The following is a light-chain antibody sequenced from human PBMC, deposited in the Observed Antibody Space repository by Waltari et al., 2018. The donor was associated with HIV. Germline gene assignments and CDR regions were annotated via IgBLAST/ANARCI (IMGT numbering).Light chain of an antibody. CDR3: QQLNSYPLT. CDR1: QGTNSY. J-gene: IGKJ4*01. CDR2: AAS. V-gene: IGKV1-9*01. Sequence: IQLTQSPTFLSASIGDRVNISCRATQGTNSYLAWYQQKPGKAPKLLIYAASTLRGGVASRFSGSGSGTEFTLTISSLQSEDFAVYYCQQLNSYPLTFGGGTEVEIK.